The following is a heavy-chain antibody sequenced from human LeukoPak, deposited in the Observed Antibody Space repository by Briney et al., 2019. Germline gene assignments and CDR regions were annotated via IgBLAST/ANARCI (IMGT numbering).Heavy chain of an antibody. D-gene: IGHD1-26*01. J-gene: IGHJ4*02. CDR3: AREFVQGSSLPYFDC. CDR2: IHHSGST. CDR1: GGSISSYY. Sequence: SETLSLTCTVSGGSISSYYWSWIRQPAGKGLEWVGEIHHSGSTNSNPSLKSRVTISVDKSKNQFSLRLNSVTAADTAVYYCAREFVQGSSLPYFDCWGQGTLVTVSS. V-gene: IGHV4-59*12.